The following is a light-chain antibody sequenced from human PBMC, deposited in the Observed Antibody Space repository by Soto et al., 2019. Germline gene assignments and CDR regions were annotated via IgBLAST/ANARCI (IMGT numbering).Light chain of an antibody. J-gene: IGLJ2*01. Sequence: QSVLTQPPSASGTPGQRVTISCSGSNSNIGSNVVNWYQHLPGTAPTLLIYTNNQRPSGVPDRFSGSKSGTSASLAISGLQSDDEADYYCAAWDASLKGVVFGGGTKRTVL. CDR3: AAWDASLKGVV. V-gene: IGLV1-44*01. CDR2: TNN. CDR1: NSNIGSNV.